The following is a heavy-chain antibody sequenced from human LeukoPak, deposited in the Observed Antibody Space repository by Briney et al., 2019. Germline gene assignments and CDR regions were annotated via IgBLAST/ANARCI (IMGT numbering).Heavy chain of an antibody. Sequence: GGSLRLSCAACGFTFSSSWMHWVCHAPGEGLVWVSRIKSDGSSTSCADSVKGRFTISRDSAKNMVYLQMSSMRAEDTAVYYCAKEPIGVTGYWGQGTLVTVSS. CDR1: GFTFSSSW. CDR3: AKEPIGVTGY. D-gene: IGHD3-10*01. CDR2: IKSDGSST. J-gene: IGHJ4*02. V-gene: IGHV3-74*01.